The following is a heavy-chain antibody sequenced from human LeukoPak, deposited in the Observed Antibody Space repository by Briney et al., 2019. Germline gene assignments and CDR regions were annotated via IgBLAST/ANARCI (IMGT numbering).Heavy chain of an antibody. CDR3: ARDSLGYSSGWEDY. D-gene: IGHD6-19*01. CDR2: IYTSENT. V-gene: IGHV4-4*07. CDR1: GGSISSYY. J-gene: IGHJ4*02. Sequence: PSETLSLTCTVSGGSISSYYWSWIRQPAGKALEWIGRIYTSENTNYNPSLKSRVTMSVDTSKNQLSLKLSSVTAADTAVYYCARDSLGYSSGWEDYWGQGTLVTVSS.